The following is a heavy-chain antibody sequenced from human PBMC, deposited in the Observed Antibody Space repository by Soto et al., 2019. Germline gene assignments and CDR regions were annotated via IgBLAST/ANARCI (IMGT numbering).Heavy chain of an antibody. Sequence: EVQLLESGGGLVQPGGSLRLSCAASGFTFSSYAMSWVRQAPGKGLEWVSAISGSGGSTYYADSVQGRFTISRDNSKNTLYLQMNSLIAEDTAVDYCAKDYVVVAATPLYYRGQGTLVTVSS. J-gene: IGHJ4*02. D-gene: IGHD2-15*01. CDR1: GFTFSSYA. V-gene: IGHV3-23*01. CDR2: ISGSGGST. CDR3: AKDYVVVAATPLYY.